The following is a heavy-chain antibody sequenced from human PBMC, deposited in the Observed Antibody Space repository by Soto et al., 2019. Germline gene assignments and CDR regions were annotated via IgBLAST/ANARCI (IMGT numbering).Heavy chain of an antibody. CDR1: GGSFSGYY. V-gene: IGHV4-34*01. CDR2: INHSGST. J-gene: IGHJ6*02. Sequence: SGTLSLTCAVYGGSFSGYYWSWIRQPPGKGLEWIGEINHSGSTNYNPSLKSRVTISVDTSKNQFSLKLSSVTAADTAVYYCARGQGVVVPAAPRGMDVWGQGTTVTVSS. CDR3: ARGQGVVVPAAPRGMDV. D-gene: IGHD2-2*01.